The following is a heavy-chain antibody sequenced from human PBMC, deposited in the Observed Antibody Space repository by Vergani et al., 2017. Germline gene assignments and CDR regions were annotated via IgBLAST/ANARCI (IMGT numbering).Heavy chain of an antibody. V-gene: IGHV3-30*14. CDR3: AREKPTTVTTGSLFLGQIMTGAFDI. Sequence: QVQLVESGGGVVQPGRSLRLSCAASGFTFSSYAMHWVRQAPGKGLEWVAVISYDGSNKYYADSVKGRFTISRDNSKNTLYLQMNSLRAEDTAVYYCAREKPTTVTTGSLFLGQIMTGAFDIWGQGTMVTVSS. J-gene: IGHJ3*02. CDR1: GFTFSSYA. D-gene: IGHD4-17*01. CDR2: ISYDGSNK.